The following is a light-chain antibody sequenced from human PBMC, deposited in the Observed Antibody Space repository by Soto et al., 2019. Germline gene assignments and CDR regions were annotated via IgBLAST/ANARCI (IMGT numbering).Light chain of an antibody. CDR2: AAS. CDR3: QHYESNPWT. J-gene: IGKJ1*01. Sequence: DIQMTQSPSILSASVGDRVTITCRASQNINNWLAWFQQKPGKAPKLLIYAASILESGVPSRFSGSRSETDFTLTISSLQPDDCATYYCQHYESNPWTFGQGTKVELK. V-gene: IGKV1-5*01. CDR1: QNINNW.